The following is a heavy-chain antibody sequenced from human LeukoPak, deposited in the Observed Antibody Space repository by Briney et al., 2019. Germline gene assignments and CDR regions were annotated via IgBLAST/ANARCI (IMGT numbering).Heavy chain of an antibody. CDR2: ISSSSSYI. CDR3: ARERGYSYGYGDH. CDR1: GFTFSSYN. V-gene: IGHV3-21*01. Sequence: KPGGSLRLSCAASGFTFSSYNRNWVRQAPGKGLEWVSSISSSSSYIYYADSVKGRFTISRDNAKNSLYLQMNSLRAEDTAVYYCARERGYSYGYGDHWGQGTLVTVSS. J-gene: IGHJ4*02. D-gene: IGHD5-18*01.